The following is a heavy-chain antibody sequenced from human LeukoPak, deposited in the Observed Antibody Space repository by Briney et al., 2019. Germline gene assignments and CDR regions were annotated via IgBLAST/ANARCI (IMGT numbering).Heavy chain of an antibody. Sequence: GGSLRLSCAASGFIFSDYSMHWVRQAPGKGLEWVSSISSSGAYIFYADSVKGRFTISRDNSKNTLYLQMNSLRAEDTAVYYCAKGRGPAWGQGTLVTVSS. V-gene: IGHV3-21*04. CDR3: AKGRGPA. CDR1: GFIFSDYS. J-gene: IGHJ5*02. CDR2: ISSSGAYI.